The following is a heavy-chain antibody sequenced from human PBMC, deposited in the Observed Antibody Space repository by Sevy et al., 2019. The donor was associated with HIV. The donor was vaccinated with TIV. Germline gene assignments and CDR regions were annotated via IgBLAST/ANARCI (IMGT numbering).Heavy chain of an antibody. D-gene: IGHD2-15*01. CDR2: ISSSSTI. V-gene: IGHV3-48*01. J-gene: IGHJ4*02. CDR3: ARVSRYSHGLD. CDR1: GFTFSSYS. Sequence: GGSLRLSCAASGFTFSSYSMNWVRQAPGKGLEWVSYISSSSTIYYADSVKGRFTISRDNAKNSLYLQMNGLRADDTAVYYCARVSRYSHGLDWGQGTLVTVSS.